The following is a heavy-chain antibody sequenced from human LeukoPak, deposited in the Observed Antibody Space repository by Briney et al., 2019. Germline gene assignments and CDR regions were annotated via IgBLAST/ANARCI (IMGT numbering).Heavy chain of an antibody. CDR1: GGSISSSSYY. D-gene: IGHD5-24*01. V-gene: IGHV4-39*01. CDR2: IYYSGST. J-gene: IGHJ4*02. Sequence: SETLSLTCTVSGGSISSSSYYWGWIRQPPGKGLEWIGSIYYSGSTYYNPSLKSRVTISVDTSKNQFSLKLSSVTAADTAVYYCASRRDGYNHDYWGQGTLVTVSS. CDR3: ASRRDGYNHDY.